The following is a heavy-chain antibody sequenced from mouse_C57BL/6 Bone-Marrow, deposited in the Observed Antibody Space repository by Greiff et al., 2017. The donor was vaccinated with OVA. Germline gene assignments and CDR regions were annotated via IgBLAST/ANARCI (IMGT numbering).Heavy chain of an antibody. CDR1: GYTFTSYW. CDR3: ARRAYGSLYYFDY. D-gene: IGHD1-1*01. V-gene: IGHV1-64*01. CDR2: IHPNSGST. Sequence: QVQLQQPGAELVKPGASVKLSCKASGYTFTSYWMHWVKQRPGQGLEWIGMIHPNSGSTNYNEKFKSKATLTVDKSSSTAYMQLSSLTPEDSAVYYCARRAYGSLYYFDYWGQGTTLTVSS. J-gene: IGHJ2*01.